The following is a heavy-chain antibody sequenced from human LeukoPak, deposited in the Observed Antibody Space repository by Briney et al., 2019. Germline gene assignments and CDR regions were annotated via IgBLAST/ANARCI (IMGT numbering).Heavy chain of an antibody. J-gene: IGHJ5*02. V-gene: IGHV3-30*02. CDR2: IRYDGSNK. Sequence: PGGSLRLSCAASGFTFSSYVMHWVRQAPGKGLEWVAFIRYDGSNKYYADSVKGRFTISRDNSKNTLYLQMNSLRAEDTAVYYCAKVRRYPYSSSPNWFDPWGQGTLVTVSS. CDR3: AKVRRYPYSSSPNWFDP. D-gene: IGHD6-13*01. CDR1: GFTFSSYV.